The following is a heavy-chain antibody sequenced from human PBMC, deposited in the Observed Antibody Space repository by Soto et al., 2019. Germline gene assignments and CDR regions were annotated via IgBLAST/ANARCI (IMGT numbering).Heavy chain of an antibody. V-gene: IGHV4-4*02. J-gene: IGHJ3*02. Sequence: QVQLQESGPGLVKPSETLSLTCAVSGGSISSSNWWTWVRQPPGKGLEWIGEMYHIGSTNYNSSLRSRVTISVDRSKNQFSLKLSSVTAADTAVYYCARGGRFYYDSSGSGAFDIWGQGTLVTVSS. CDR3: ARGGRFYYDSSGSGAFDI. CDR2: MYHIGST. D-gene: IGHD3-22*01. CDR1: GGSISSSNW.